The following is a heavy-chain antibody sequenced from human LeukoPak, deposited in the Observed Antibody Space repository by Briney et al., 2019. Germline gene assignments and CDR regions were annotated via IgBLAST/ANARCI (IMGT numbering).Heavy chain of an antibody. V-gene: IGHV1-2*06. CDR1: GYTFTGYY. CDR3: ARDQGIVVVVAATGAFDI. Sequence: GASVKVSCKASGYTFTGYYMHWVRQAPGQGLEWMGRINPNSGGTNYAQKFQGRVTMTRDTSISTAYMELSRLRSDDTAVYYCARDQGIVVVVAATGAFDIWGQGTMVAVSS. J-gene: IGHJ3*02. CDR2: INPNSGGT. D-gene: IGHD2-15*01.